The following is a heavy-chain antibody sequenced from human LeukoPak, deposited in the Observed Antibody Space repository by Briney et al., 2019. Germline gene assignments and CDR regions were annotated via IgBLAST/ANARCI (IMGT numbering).Heavy chain of an antibody. D-gene: IGHD3-3*01. CDR2: ISSSSSYI. CDR3: AKDKTHDFWSGAFFDY. CDR1: GFTFSSYS. V-gene: IGHV3-21*04. Sequence: GGSLRLSCAASGFTFSSYSMNWVRQAPGKGLEWVSSISSSSSYIYYADSVKGRFTISRDNSKKTLYLQMNSLRAEDMAVYYCAKDKTHDFWSGAFFDYWGQGTLVTVSS. J-gene: IGHJ4*02.